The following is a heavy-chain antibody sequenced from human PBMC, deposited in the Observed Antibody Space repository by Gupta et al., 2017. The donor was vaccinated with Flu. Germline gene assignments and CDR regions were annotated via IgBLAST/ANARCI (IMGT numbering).Heavy chain of an antibody. Sequence: QVQLQQWGAGLLKPSETLSLTCAVYGGSFSGYYWSWIRQPPGKGLEWIGEINHSGSTNYNPSLKSRVTISVDTSKNQFSLKLSSVTAADTAVYYCARGTTGTTTPSSWFDPWGQGTLVTVSS. V-gene: IGHV4-34*01. CDR3: ARGTTGTTTPSSWFDP. J-gene: IGHJ5*02. D-gene: IGHD1-1*01. CDR2: INHSGST. CDR1: GGSFSGYY.